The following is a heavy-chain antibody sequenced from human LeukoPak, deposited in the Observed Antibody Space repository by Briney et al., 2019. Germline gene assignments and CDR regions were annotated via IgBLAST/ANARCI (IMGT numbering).Heavy chain of an antibody. V-gene: IGHV4-59*01. CDR2: IYYSGST. CDR3: ARADYGDLIFGY. CDR1: GDSISSYY. D-gene: IGHD4-17*01. Sequence: PSETLSLTCTVSGDSISSYYWSWIRQPPGKGLEWIGYIYYSGSTNYNPSLKSRVTISVDTSKNQFSLKLSSVTAADTAVYYCARADYGDLIFGYWGQGTLVTVSS. J-gene: IGHJ4*02.